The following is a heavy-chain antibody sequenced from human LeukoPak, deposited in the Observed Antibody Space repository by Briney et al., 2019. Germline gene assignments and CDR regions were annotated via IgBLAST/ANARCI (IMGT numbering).Heavy chain of an antibody. Sequence: GGSLRLSCAASGFTFSNYNMHWIRQAPGKGLEWVSYIYSSSSIIYYADSVKGRFTISRDNAKNSLYLQMNSLRDEDTAVYYCARHPRQQKNTMIGPNWFDPWGQGTLVTVSS. CDR3: ARHPRQQKNTMIGPNWFDP. CDR2: IYSSSSII. J-gene: IGHJ5*02. D-gene: IGHD3-22*01. CDR1: GFTFSNYN. V-gene: IGHV3-48*02.